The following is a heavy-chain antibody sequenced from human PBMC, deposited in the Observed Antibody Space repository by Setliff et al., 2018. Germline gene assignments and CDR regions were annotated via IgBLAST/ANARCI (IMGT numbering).Heavy chain of an antibody. CDR2: IDWDDDK. J-gene: IGHJ4*02. Sequence: SGPTLVNPTQTLTLTCTFSGFSLNTSGMRVSWIRQPPGKALEWLARIDWDDDKFYSTSLKTRLTISKDTSKKQVVLTMTNMDSVDTATYYCARISASSSHFDYWGPGTLVTVSS. D-gene: IGHD6-13*01. V-gene: IGHV2-70*04. CDR1: GFSLNTSGMR. CDR3: ARISASSSHFDY.